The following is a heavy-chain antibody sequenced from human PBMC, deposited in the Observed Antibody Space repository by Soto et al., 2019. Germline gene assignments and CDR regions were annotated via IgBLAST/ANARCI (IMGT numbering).Heavy chain of an antibody. Sequence: PSETLSLACSVSGGSVRNKTDYWSWIGQPPGKRLEWIGYVYYSGTTNYNPSLKSGVTISVDLSKNQFSLRLSSVTNADTALYYCARTTAVPNTLRSRYFFDYWGQGTLVTVSS. V-gene: IGHV4-61*01. CDR2: VYYSGTT. CDR1: GGSVRNKTDY. D-gene: IGHD4-17*01. CDR3: ARTTAVPNTLRSRYFFDY. J-gene: IGHJ4*02.